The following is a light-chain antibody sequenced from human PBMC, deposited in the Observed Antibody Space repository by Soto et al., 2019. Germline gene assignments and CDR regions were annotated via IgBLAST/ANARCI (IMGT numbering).Light chain of an antibody. CDR3: QQYGSAPMFT. V-gene: IGKV3-20*01. CDR1: LSLSSF. J-gene: IGKJ2*01. CDR2: GVS. Sequence: DIVLTQSPGTLSLSPGERVTLSCRASLSLSSFLAWYQQKPGQAPRLLIYGVSRRATGIPDRFSGSGSGTDFTLTIASLEPEDFAVYYCQQYGSAPMFTFGQGTKLEIK.